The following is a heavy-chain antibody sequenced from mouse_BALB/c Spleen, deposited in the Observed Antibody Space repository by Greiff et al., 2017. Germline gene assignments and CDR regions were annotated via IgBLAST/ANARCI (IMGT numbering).Heavy chain of an antibody. CDR2: IWAGGST. Sequence: VMLVESGPGLVQPSQSLSITCTVSGFSLTSYGVHWVRQSPGKGLEWLGVIWAGGSTNYNSALMSRLSISKDNSKSQVFLKMNSLQTDDTAMYYCARGGGYAMDYWGQGTSVTVSS. V-gene: IGHV2-9*02. J-gene: IGHJ4*01. CDR3: ARGGGYAMDY. CDR1: GFSLTSYG.